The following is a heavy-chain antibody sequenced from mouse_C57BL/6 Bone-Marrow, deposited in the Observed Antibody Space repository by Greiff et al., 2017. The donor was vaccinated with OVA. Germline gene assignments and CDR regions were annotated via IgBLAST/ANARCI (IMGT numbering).Heavy chain of an antibody. CDR2: IYPRSGNT. V-gene: IGHV1-81*01. CDR1: GYTFTSYG. J-gene: IGHJ2*01. Sequence: VQRVESGAELARPGASVKLSCKASGYTFTSYGISWVKQRTGQGLEWIGEIYPRSGNTYYNEKFKGKATLTADKSSSTAYMELRSLTSEDSAVYFCARWVPLNYWGQGTTLTVSS. CDR3: ARWVPLNY.